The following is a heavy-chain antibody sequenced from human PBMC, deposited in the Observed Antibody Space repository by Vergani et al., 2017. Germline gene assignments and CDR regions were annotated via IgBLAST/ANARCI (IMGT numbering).Heavy chain of an antibody. D-gene: IGHD2-21*01. CDR2: ISAYNGNT. CDR3: AXASYCGGDCYFEWYFDL. CDR1: GYTFTSYG. Sequence: QVQLVQSGAEVKKPGASVKVSCKASGYTFTSYGISWVRQAPGQGLEWMGWISAYNGNTNYAQKLQGRVTMTTDTSTSTAYMELRSLRSDDTAVYYCAXASYCGGDCYFEWYFDLWGRGTLVTVSS. J-gene: IGHJ2*01. V-gene: IGHV1-18*04.